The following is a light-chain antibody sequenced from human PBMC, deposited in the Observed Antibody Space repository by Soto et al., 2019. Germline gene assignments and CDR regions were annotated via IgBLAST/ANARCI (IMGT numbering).Light chain of an antibody. CDR1: QTLRTW. Sequence: DIPMTQSPSTLSASVGDRVTITCRASQTLRTWLAWYQQKPGKAPMLLIYDVSILQSGVPSRFRGSGSGTEFTLTISSLQPDDFATYDCQQYNGYPLTFGGGTKVEFK. CDR3: QQYNGYPLT. V-gene: IGKV1-5*01. J-gene: IGKJ4*01. CDR2: DVS.